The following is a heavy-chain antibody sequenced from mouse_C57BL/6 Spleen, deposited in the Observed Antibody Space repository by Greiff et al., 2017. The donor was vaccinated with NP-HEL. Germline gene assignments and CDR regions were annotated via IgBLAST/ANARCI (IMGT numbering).Heavy chain of an antibody. J-gene: IGHJ2*01. D-gene: IGHD1-1*01. CDR2: IDPSDSYT. CDR3: SRMGYYGSSYFDY. Sequence: VQLQQSGAELVKPGASVKLSCKASGYTFTSYWMQWVKQRPGQGLEWIGEIDPSDSYTNYNQKFKGKATLTVDTSSSTAYMQLSSLTSEDSAVYYCSRMGYYGSSYFDYWGQGTTLTVSS. V-gene: IGHV1-50*01. CDR1: GYTFTSYW.